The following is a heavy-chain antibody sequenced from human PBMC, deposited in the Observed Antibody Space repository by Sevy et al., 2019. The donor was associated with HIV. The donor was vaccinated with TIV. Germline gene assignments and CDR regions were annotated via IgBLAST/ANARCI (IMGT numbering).Heavy chain of an antibody. CDR2: IRYDGSTK. CDR1: GFTFSSYD. Sequence: GGSLRLSCTASGFTFSSYDMNWVRHAPGKGLEWVAFIRYDGSTKYYADSVKGRFTISRDNSKNTLYLQMNSLRAEDTAVYYCAKDRSSGSYYHFDYWGQGTLVTVSS. J-gene: IGHJ4*02. D-gene: IGHD1-26*01. CDR3: AKDRSSGSYYHFDY. V-gene: IGHV3-30*02.